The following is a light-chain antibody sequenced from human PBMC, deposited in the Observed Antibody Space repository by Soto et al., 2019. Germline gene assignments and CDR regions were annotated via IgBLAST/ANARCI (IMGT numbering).Light chain of an antibody. CDR2: DAS. J-gene: IGKJ5*01. CDR3: QQFQNLPMT. V-gene: IGKV1-33*01. Sequence: DIPMTQAPSSLSASVGDRVTMTCQASQDISDNLNWYQHKEGEAPELLIYDASNLETGVPSRFSGRRSGTDFSLTINNLQPQDVATYYCQQFQNLPMTFGQGTRLEIK. CDR1: QDISDN.